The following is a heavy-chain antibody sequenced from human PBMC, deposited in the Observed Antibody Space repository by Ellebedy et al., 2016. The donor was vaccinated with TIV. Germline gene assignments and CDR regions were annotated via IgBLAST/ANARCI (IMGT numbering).Heavy chain of an antibody. J-gene: IGHJ6*02. V-gene: IGHV3-30*02. D-gene: IGHD2-15*01. CDR2: IQYDGINE. Sequence: GESLKISCVGSGFTFGGYGMHWVRQASGKGPEWVSFIQYDGINEYQADSAKGRFTISRDNSKNTVYLQLNSLRVEDTAVYHCARRISGGMDVWGQGTTVTVSS. CDR1: GFTFGGYG. CDR3: ARRISGGMDV.